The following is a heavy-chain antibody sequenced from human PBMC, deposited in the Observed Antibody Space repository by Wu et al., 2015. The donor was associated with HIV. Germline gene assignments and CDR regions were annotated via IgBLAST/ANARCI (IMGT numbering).Heavy chain of an antibody. D-gene: IGHD3-10*01. CDR1: GYTFTGYY. Sequence: QVQLVQSGAEVKKPGASVKVSCKASGYTFTGYYMHWVRQAPGQGLEWMGWINPNSGGTNYAQKFQGRVTMTRDTSISTAYMELSRLRSDDTAVYYCARVSTMVRGVPAGYYYYGMDVWGQGTTVTVSS. CDR3: ARVSTMVRGVPAGYYYYGMDV. V-gene: IGHV1-2*02. J-gene: IGHJ6*02. CDR2: INPNSGGT.